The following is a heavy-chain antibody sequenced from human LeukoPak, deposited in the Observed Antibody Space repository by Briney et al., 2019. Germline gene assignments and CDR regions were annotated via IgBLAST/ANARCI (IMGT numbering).Heavy chain of an antibody. V-gene: IGHV4-34*01. CDR1: GGSFSGYY. D-gene: IGHD2-15*01. Sequence: KPSETLSLTCAVYGGSFSGYYWSWIRQPPGKGLEWIGEINHSGSTNYNPSLKSRVTISVDTSKNQFSLKLSSVTAADTAVYYCATTPRGCSGGSCPDYWGQGTLVTVSS. J-gene: IGHJ4*02. CDR2: INHSGST. CDR3: ATTPRGCSGGSCPDY.